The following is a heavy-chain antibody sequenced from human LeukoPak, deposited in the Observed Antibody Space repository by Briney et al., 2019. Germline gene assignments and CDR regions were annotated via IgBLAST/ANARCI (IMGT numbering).Heavy chain of an antibody. CDR2: ISSSGSTI. J-gene: IGHJ4*02. Sequence: GGSLRLSCAASGFTFSSYEMNWVRQAPGKGLEWVSYISSSGSTIFYADSVKGRFTISRDNAKNSLYLQMNSLRAEDTAVYYCAPPTVTTGYWGQGTLVTVSS. CDR1: GFTFSSYE. D-gene: IGHD4-17*01. CDR3: APPTVTTGY. V-gene: IGHV3-48*03.